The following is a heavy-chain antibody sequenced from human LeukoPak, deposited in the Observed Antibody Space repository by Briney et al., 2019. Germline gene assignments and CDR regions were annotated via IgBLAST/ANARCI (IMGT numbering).Heavy chain of an antibody. CDR3: ARDENYGIFFNVDY. Sequence: ASVKVSCKASGYTFTSFDINWVRQATGQGLEWMGWMNPNSGNTGYAQKFQGRVTMTRNTSISTAYLEVSSLRLDDMAVYYCARDENYGIFFNVDYWGQGTLVTVSS. V-gene: IGHV1-8*01. D-gene: IGHD4-17*01. CDR1: GYTFTSFD. J-gene: IGHJ4*02. CDR2: MNPNSGNT.